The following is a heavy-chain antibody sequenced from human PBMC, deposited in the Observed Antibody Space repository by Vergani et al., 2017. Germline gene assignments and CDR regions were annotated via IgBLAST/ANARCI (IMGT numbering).Heavy chain of an antibody. V-gene: IGHV1-18*01. Sequence: QVQLVQSGAEVKKPGASVKVSCKASGYTFTSYGISWVRQAPGQGLEWMGWISAYNGNTNYAQKFQGRVTITADESTSTAYMELSSLRSEDTAVYYCARGSMDYGDLQLVNWGQGTLVTVSS. CDR3: ARGSMDYGDLQLVN. CDR2: ISAYNGNT. D-gene: IGHD4-17*01. J-gene: IGHJ4*02. CDR1: GYTFTSYG.